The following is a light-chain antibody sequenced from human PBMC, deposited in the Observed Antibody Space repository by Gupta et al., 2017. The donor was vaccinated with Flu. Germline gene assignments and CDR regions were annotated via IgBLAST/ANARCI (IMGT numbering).Light chain of an antibody. CDR3: QVWDSLTDHVV. Sequence: SYVLPQSPSASVAPGQTARIPCGGSNIETKSVHWYQQKAGQAPVLPAYDDSHRPAGIPERVSGSKSGNTATLSIGRVEAGDEADYYCQVWDSLTDHVVFGGGTKLTVL. CDR1: NIETKS. V-gene: IGLV3-21*02. J-gene: IGLJ3*02. CDR2: DDS.